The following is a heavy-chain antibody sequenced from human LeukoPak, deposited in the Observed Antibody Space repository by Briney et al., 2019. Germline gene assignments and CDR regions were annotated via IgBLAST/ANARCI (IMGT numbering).Heavy chain of an antibody. Sequence: PSGTLSLTCAVSGGSISSSNWWSWVRQPPGKGLEWIGEIYHSGSTNYNPSLKSRVTISVDKSKNQFSLKLNSVTAADTAVYYCARDLRAAAGTGYYYYYMDVWGKGTTVTVSS. V-gene: IGHV4-4*02. J-gene: IGHJ6*03. D-gene: IGHD6-13*01. CDR1: GGSISSSNW. CDR3: ARDLRAAAGTGYYYYYMDV. CDR2: IYHSGST.